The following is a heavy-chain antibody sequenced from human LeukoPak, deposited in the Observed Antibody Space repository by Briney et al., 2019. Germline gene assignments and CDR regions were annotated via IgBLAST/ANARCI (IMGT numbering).Heavy chain of an antibody. J-gene: IGHJ3*02. CDR2: FDPEDGET. Sequence: ASVKVSCKASGYTFTSYYMHWVRQAPGKGLEWMGGFDPEDGETIYAQKFQGRVTMTEDTSTDTAYMELSSLRSEDTAVYYCATGAVGARDAFDIWGQGTMVTVSS. V-gene: IGHV1-24*01. CDR1: GYTFTSYY. CDR3: ATGAVGARDAFDI. D-gene: IGHD1-26*01.